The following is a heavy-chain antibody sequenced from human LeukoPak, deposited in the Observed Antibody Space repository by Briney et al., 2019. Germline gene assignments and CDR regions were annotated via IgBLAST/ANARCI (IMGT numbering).Heavy chain of an antibody. J-gene: IGHJ5*02. CDR3: ARGCVTRLRSLNWFDP. CDR1: GGSFSGYY. D-gene: IGHD2-21*02. CDR2: INHSGST. Sequence: SETLSLTCAVYGGSFSGYYWSWIRQPPGKGLEWIGEINHSGSTNYSPSLKSRVTISVDTSKNQFSLKLSSVTAADTAVYYCARGCVTRLRSLNWFDPWGQGTLVTVSS. V-gene: IGHV4-34*01.